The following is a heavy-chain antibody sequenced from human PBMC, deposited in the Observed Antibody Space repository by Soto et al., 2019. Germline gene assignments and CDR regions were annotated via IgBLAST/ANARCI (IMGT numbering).Heavy chain of an antibody. CDR3: AKDRTTIFGVVTYYFDN. J-gene: IGHJ4*02. CDR1: GFTFSSYA. V-gene: IGHV3-30*18. D-gene: IGHD3-3*01. Sequence: HVQLVESGGGVIRPGKSLRLSCAASGFTFSSYAMHWVRQAPGKGLEWVAFISYHGSHNYYADSVKGRFTISRDNSKNTLYLQMNSLRPEDTAVYFCAKDRTTIFGVVTYYFDNWGQGTLVTVSS. CDR2: ISYHGSHN.